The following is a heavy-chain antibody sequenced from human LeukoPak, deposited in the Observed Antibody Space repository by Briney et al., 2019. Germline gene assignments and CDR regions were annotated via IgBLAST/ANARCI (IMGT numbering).Heavy chain of an antibody. CDR1: GGSISSYY. CDR2: IYTSGST. CDR3: ARAAYSSGWYPFDY. J-gene: IGHJ4*02. Sequence: SETLSLTCTVSGGSISSYYWSWIRQPAGKGLEWIGRIYTSGSTNYNPSLKSRVTMSVGTSKNQFSLKLSSVTAADTAVYYCARAAYSSGWYPFDYWGQGTLVTVSS. D-gene: IGHD6-19*01. V-gene: IGHV4-4*07.